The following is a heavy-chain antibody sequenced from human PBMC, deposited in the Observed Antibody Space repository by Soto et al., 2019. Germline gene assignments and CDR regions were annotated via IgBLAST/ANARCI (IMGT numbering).Heavy chain of an antibody. J-gene: IGHJ6*02. CDR1: GYTFTSYY. CDR3: ARDIVAPRSYYYGMDV. CDR2: INPSGGST. V-gene: IGHV1-46*01. D-gene: IGHD5-12*01. Sequence: ASVKVSCKASGYTFTSYYMHWVRQAPGQGLEWMGIINPSGGSTSYAQKFQGRVTMTRDTSTSTVYMELSSLRSEDTAVYYCARDIVAPRSYYYGMDVWGQGTTVTVSS.